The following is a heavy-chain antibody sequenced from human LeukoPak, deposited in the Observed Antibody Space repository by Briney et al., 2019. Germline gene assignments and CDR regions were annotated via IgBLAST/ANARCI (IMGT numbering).Heavy chain of an antibody. Sequence: SETLSLTCTVSVGSLSSYYWHWIRQPAAKGLEWIGRIYTSGRTNYNPSLKSRVTMSVDTSKNQFSLKLSSVTAADTAVYYCAAEYGDCVDYWGQGTLVTVSS. D-gene: IGHD4-17*01. J-gene: IGHJ4*02. V-gene: IGHV4-4*07. CDR1: VGSLSSYY. CDR2: IYTSGRT. CDR3: AAEYGDCVDY.